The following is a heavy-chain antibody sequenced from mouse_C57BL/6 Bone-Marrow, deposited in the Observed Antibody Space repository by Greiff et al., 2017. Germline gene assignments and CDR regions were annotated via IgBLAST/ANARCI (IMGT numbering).Heavy chain of an antibody. J-gene: IGHJ4*01. D-gene: IGHD2-4*01. CDR2: INPNYGTT. CDR3: ERGYDYDYAMDY. V-gene: IGHV1-39*01. Sequence: EVQLQESGPELVKPGASVTISCKASGYSFTDYNMNWVKQSNGKSLEWIGVINPNYGTTSYNQQFKGKATFTVDQSSSTAYMQLNSLTSEDSAVYYCERGYDYDYAMDYGGQGTSVTVSS. CDR1: GYSFTDYN.